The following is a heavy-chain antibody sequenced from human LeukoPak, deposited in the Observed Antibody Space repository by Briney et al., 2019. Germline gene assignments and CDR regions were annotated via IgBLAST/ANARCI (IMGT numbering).Heavy chain of an antibody. J-gene: IGHJ4*02. CDR3: AKGGLYYFDY. CDR2: LSSSGGST. CDR1: GFTFSTYG. D-gene: IGHD3-10*01. V-gene: IGHV3-23*01. Sequence: GGSLRLSCVASGFTFSTYGMSWVRQAPGKGLEWVSTLSSSGGSTYYADSVKGRFTISRDSSKNTLYLQMNSLRAEDTAVYYCAKGGLYYFDYWGQGTLVTVSS.